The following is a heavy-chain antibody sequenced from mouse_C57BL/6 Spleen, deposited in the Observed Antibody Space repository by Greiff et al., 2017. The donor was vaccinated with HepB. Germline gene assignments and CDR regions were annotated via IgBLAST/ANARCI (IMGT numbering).Heavy chain of an antibody. V-gene: IGHV5-16*01. CDR2: INYDGSST. Sequence: EVKLMESEGGLVQPGSSMKLSCTASGFTFSDYYMAWVRQVPEKGLEWVANINYDGSSTYYLDSLKSRFIISRDNAKNILYLQMSSLKSEDTATYYCARCDYDWYFDVWGTGTTVTVSS. CDR1: GFTFSDYY. CDR3: ARCDYDWYFDV. D-gene: IGHD2-4*01. J-gene: IGHJ1*03.